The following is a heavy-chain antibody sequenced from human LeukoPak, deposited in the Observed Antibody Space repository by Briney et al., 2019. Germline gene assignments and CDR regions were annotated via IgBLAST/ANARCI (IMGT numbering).Heavy chain of an antibody. D-gene: IGHD3-9*01. Sequence: SGPTLVNPTQTLTLTCTFSGFSLTNTGVGVGWTRQSPGKAQEWLALLYWDDDRRYSPSLQSRLTITTDTSKNQVLLTLTNMDPVDTATYYCAHIDRYDMEFDYWGQRALVAVSS. V-gene: IGHV2-5*02. CDR3: AHIDRYDMEFDY. CDR1: GFSLTNTGVG. CDR2: LYWDDDR. J-gene: IGHJ4*02.